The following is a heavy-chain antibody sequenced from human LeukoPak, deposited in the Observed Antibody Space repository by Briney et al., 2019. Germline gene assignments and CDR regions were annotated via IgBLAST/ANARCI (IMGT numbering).Heavy chain of an antibody. Sequence: QPGGSLRLSCGASGFTFSSYSMNWVRQAPGKGLEWVSYIGSSSGIMYYPDSVKGRFTISRDNAKNSLYLQMNSLRPEDTAVYYCAGRGDGNLYYFDHWGQGTLVTASS. CDR1: GFTFSSYS. CDR2: IGSSSGIM. CDR3: AGRGDGNLYYFDH. J-gene: IGHJ4*02. D-gene: IGHD5-24*01. V-gene: IGHV3-48*04.